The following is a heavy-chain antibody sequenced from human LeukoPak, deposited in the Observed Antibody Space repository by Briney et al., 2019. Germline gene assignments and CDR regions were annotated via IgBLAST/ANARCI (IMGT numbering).Heavy chain of an antibody. D-gene: IGHD1-1*01. CDR3: ARNSKLERALAFDP. CDR2: IYHSGST. J-gene: IGHJ5*02. Sequence: SETLSLTCTVSGGSISSGGYYWSWIRLPPGKGLEWIGYIYHSGSTNYNPSLKSRVTISVDTSKNQFSLKLSSVTAADTAVYYCARNSKLERALAFDPWGQGTLVTVSS. CDR1: GGSISSGGYY. V-gene: IGHV4-61*08.